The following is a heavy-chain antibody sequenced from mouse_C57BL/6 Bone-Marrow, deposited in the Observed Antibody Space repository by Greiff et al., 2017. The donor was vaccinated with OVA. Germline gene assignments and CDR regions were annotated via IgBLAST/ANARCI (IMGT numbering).Heavy chain of an antibody. Sequence: VQLQQSGAELVRPGASVKLSCTASGFNIKDDYMHWVKQRPEQGLEWIGWIDPENGDTEYASKFQGKATITADTSSNTAYLQLSSLTSEDTAVYYCATRLRPRYAMDYWGQGTSVTVSS. CDR3: ATRLRPRYAMDY. J-gene: IGHJ4*01. V-gene: IGHV14-4*01. D-gene: IGHD2-4*01. CDR2: IDPENGDT. CDR1: GFNIKDDY.